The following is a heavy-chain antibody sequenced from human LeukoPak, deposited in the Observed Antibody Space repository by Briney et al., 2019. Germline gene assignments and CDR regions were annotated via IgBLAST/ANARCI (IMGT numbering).Heavy chain of an antibody. Sequence: PGGSLRLSCAASGFTFSSYAMHWVRQAPGKGLADVSAISSTGRSPYYANSVKGRFTISRDNSKNTLYLQMGSLRAEDMAVYYCARGAYPGSARAFDIWGQGTMVTVSS. CDR3: ARGAYPGSARAFDI. CDR1: GFTFSSYA. D-gene: IGHD3-10*01. J-gene: IGHJ3*02. CDR2: ISSTGRSP. V-gene: IGHV3-64*01.